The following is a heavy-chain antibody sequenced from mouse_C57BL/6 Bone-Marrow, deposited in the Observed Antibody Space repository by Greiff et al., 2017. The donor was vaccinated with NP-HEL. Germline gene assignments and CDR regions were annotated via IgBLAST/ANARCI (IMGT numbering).Heavy chain of an antibody. CDR1: GFTFSSYA. Sequence: EVQLVESGGGLVKPGGSLKLSCAASGFTFSSYAMSWVRQTPEKRLEWVATISDGGGYTYYPDNVKGRFTISRDNAKNNLYLQMSHLKSEDTAMDYCARECLWLRRGDYAMDYWGQGTSVTVSS. CDR3: ARECLWLRRGDYAMDY. V-gene: IGHV5-4*01. D-gene: IGHD2-2*01. J-gene: IGHJ4*01. CDR2: ISDGGGYT.